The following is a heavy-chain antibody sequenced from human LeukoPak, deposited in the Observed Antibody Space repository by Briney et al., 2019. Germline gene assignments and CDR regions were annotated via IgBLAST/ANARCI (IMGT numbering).Heavy chain of an antibody. CDR3: ARDNRYFDL. CDR2: ISAYNGNT. Sequence: ASVKVPCKASGYSFTSYGITWVRQAPGQGLEWMGWISAYNGNTDYAQKLQGRVTMTTDTPTNTAYMELRSLRSDDTALYYCARDNRYFDLWGRGTLVTVSS. V-gene: IGHV1-18*01. CDR1: GYSFTSYG. D-gene: IGHD1-14*01. J-gene: IGHJ2*01.